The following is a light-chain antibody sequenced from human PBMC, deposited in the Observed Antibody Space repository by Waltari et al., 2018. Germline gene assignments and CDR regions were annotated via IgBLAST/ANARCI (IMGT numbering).Light chain of an antibody. V-gene: IGKV1-39*01. CDR2: AAS. J-gene: IGKJ4*01. Sequence: DIQMTQSPSSLSASVGDRVTITCRASQSIINYLNWYQQRPGKAPKLLIYAASTLQSGAPSRFGGSGSGTDFTLTISSLQPEDFATYYCQQSYRTPLTFGGGTKVEIK. CDR3: QQSYRTPLT. CDR1: QSIINY.